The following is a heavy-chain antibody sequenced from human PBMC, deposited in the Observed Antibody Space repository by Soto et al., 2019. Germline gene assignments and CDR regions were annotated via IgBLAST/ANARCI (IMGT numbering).Heavy chain of an antibody. CDR3: TTVPSGWRAPGG. CDR1: GFTVTNAW. Sequence: EVQLVESGGGLVKPGGSLRLSCAASGFTVTNAWMSWVRQAPGKGLEWVGRIKGKTEGGTTDYAAPVIGRFTMSRDDSRNTLYLQMNSLKTEDTAVYYCTTVPSGWRAPGGWGQGTLVTVSS. D-gene: IGHD3-3*01. V-gene: IGHV3-15*01. J-gene: IGHJ4*02. CDR2: IKGKTEGGTT.